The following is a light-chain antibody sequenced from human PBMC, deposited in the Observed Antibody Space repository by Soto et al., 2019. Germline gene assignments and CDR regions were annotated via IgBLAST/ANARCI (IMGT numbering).Light chain of an antibody. Sequence: QSVLTQPPSASGTPGQRVTIYCSGSSSNIGSNTVNWYQQLPGTAHKLLIYSNNQRPSGVPDRFSGSKSGTSASLAISGLQSEDETEYYYAQWHHSLNVVIFGGRTKLTV. J-gene: IGLJ2*01. CDR1: SSNIGSNT. CDR2: SNN. CDR3: AQWHHSLNVVI. V-gene: IGLV1-44*01.